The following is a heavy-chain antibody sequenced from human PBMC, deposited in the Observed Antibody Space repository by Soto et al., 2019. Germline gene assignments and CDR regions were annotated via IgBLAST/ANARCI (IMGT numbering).Heavy chain of an antibody. Sequence: GESLKISCAASGFTVSSNYMSWVRQAPGKGLEWVSVIYSGGSTYYADSVKGRFTISRHNSKNTLYLQMNSLRAEDTAVYYCAMPMVRGGIATDAFDIWGQGTMVTVSS. J-gene: IGHJ3*02. D-gene: IGHD3-10*01. CDR1: GFTVSSNY. V-gene: IGHV3-66*01. CDR2: IYSGGST. CDR3: AMPMVRGGIATDAFDI.